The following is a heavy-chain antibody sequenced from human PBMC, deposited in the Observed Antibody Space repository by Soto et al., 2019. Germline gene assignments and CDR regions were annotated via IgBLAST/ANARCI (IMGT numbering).Heavy chain of an antibody. CDR2: IYSGGSA. CDR1: GFSVTGKY. D-gene: IGHD3-16*02. J-gene: IGHJ4*02. CDR3: ASESFLHGMPGPLDY. V-gene: IGHV3-53*01. Sequence: GGSLRLSCAAPGFSVTGKYMTWVRQGPGKRLEWVSGIYSGGSAYYADSVKGRFTISRDNSKNTLSLQMSSLSAEDTAIYYCASESFLHGMPGPLDYWGQGALVTVSS.